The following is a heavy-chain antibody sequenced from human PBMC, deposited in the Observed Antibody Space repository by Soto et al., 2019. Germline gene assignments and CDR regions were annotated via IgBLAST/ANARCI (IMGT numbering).Heavy chain of an antibody. V-gene: IGHV3-30*18. D-gene: IGHD1-26*01. Sequence: QVQLVESGGGVVQPGRSLRLSCAASGFTFSSYGMHWVRQAPGKGLEWVAVISYDGSNKYYADSVKGRFTISRDNFKNXXYRQMNSLRAEDTAVYYCAKDHRYSGTYGYSELDYWGQGTLVTVSS. CDR3: AKDHRYSGTYGYSELDY. J-gene: IGHJ4*02. CDR2: ISYDGSNK. CDR1: GFTFSSYG.